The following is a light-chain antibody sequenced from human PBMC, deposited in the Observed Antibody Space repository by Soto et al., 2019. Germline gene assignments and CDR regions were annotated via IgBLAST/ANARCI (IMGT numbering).Light chain of an antibody. CDR2: QDF. J-gene: IGLJ2*01. CDR3: QAWDNTTPEV. Sequence: SYELTQPPSVSVSPGQTASITCSGDKLGDTYACWYQQKPGQSPVLVIYQDFKRPSGIPERFSGSNSGNTATLTISGTQAMDEADYYCQAWDNTTPEVFGGGTKLTVL. V-gene: IGLV3-1*01. CDR1: KLGDTY.